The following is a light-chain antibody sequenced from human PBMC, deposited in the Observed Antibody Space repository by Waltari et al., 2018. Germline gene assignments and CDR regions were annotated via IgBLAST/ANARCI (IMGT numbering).Light chain of an antibody. J-gene: IGLJ2*01. Sequence: SSVLTQPPSVSLAPGKTASITCGGNNIGVKSVHWYQQRPGQAPVLVIYDDSARPLGIPERFSGSNSGNTATLTISRVEAGDGADYYCQVWDSNTNHVIFGGGTKLTVL. CDR2: DDS. CDR3: QVWDSNTNHVI. V-gene: IGLV3-21*04. CDR1: NIGVKS.